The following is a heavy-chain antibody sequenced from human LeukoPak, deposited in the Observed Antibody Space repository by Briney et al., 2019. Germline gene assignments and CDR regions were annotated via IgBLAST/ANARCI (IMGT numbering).Heavy chain of an antibody. CDR1: GFTFSSYW. J-gene: IGHJ4*02. Sequence: PGGSLRLSCAASGFTFSSYWMHWVRQAPGKGLEWVSSISSSSSYIYYADSVKGRFTISRDNAKNSLYLQMNSLRAEDTAVYYCARDGAVVVAATYFDYWGQGTLVTVSS. CDR3: ARDGAVVVAATYFDY. D-gene: IGHD2-15*01. V-gene: IGHV3-21*01. CDR2: ISSSSSYI.